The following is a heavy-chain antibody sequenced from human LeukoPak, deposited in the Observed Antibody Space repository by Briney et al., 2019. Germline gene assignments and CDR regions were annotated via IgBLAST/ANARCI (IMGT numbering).Heavy chain of an antibody. Sequence: SETLSLTCAVSGGSLSSGGYSWSWLRHPPGRGLEWLGYIYHSGSIYHNPSLKSRVTISVDRSKNQFSLKLSSVTAADTAVYYCATLGYCSGGSCYGAWFDPWGQGTLVTVSS. CDR3: ATLGYCSGGSCYGAWFDP. CDR1: GGSLSSGGYS. J-gene: IGHJ5*02. D-gene: IGHD2-15*01. CDR2: IYHSGSI. V-gene: IGHV4-30-2*01.